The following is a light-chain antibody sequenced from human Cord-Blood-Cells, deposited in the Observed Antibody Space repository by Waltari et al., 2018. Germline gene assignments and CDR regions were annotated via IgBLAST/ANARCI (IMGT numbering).Light chain of an antibody. J-gene: IGKJ1*01. CDR1: QSVSSN. V-gene: IGKV3-15*01. Sequence: DMVLTQSPATLPVSPGESATLSCRASQSVSSNLAWYQQKPGQAPRLLIYGASTRATGIPARFSGSGSGTEFTLTISSLQSEDFAVYYCQQYNNWPPWTFGQGTKVEIK. CDR2: GAS. CDR3: QQYNNWPPWT.